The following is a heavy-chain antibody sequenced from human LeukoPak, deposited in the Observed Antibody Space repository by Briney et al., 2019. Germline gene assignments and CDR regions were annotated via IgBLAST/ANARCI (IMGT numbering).Heavy chain of an antibody. CDR2: IHYSGST. CDR1: GGSISSSSYY. J-gene: IGHJ6*03. CDR3: ARGFWNGRGGVYYMDV. D-gene: IGHD1-1*01. V-gene: IGHV4-39*07. Sequence: SETLSLTCTVSGGSISSSSYYWGWIRQPPGKGLEWIGSIHYSGSTNYSPSLKSRVTISVDTSKNQFSLKLSSVTAADTAVYYCARGFWNGRGGVYYMDVWGKGTTVTISS.